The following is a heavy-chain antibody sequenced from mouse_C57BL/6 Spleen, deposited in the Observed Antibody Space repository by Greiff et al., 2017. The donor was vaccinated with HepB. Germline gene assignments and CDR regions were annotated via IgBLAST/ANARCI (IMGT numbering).Heavy chain of an antibody. CDR3: AKNGYAGRDYYAMDY. D-gene: IGHD2-2*01. CDR2: ISYDGSN. J-gene: IGHJ4*01. V-gene: IGHV3-6*01. Sequence: EVQVVESGPGLVKPSQSLSLTCSVTGYSITSGYYWNWIRQFPGNKLEWMGYISYDGSNNYNPSLKNRISITRDTAKNQFFLKLNSVTTEDTATYYCAKNGYAGRDYYAMDYWGEGTPDTVSS. CDR1: GYSITSGYY.